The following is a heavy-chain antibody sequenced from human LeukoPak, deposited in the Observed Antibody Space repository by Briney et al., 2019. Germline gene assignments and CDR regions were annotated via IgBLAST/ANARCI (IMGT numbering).Heavy chain of an antibody. CDR2: LYSCADT. J-gene: IGHJ2*01. CDR1: GFTVATDY. D-gene: IGHD5-24*01. CDR3: ARIGDHLHWYFDL. Sequence: SGGSLRLSCTASGFTVATDYINWLRQPPGKGLEWVSILYSCADTYYADSVKGRFVVSTDSSKNMLFLPMNALGPEDTAVYYCARIGDHLHWYFDLWGRGTLVTVSS. V-gene: IGHV3-53*01.